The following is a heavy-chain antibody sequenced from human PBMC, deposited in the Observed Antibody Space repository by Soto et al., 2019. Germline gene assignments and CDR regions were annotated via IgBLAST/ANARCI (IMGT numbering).Heavy chain of an antibody. J-gene: IGHJ5*02. CDR1: GFTFSSYG. Sequence: GSLRLSCAASGFTFSSYGMHWVRQAPGKGLEWVAVISYDGSNKYYADSVKGRFTISRDNSKNTLYLQMNSLRAEDTAVYYCAKALNPQRWQWLVIGWFDPWGQGTPVTVSS. D-gene: IGHD6-19*01. CDR3: AKALNPQRWQWLVIGWFDP. V-gene: IGHV3-30*18. CDR2: ISYDGSNK.